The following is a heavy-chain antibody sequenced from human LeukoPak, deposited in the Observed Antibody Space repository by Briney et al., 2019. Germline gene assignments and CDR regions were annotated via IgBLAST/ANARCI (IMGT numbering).Heavy chain of an antibody. V-gene: IGHV3-7*03. Sequence: PGGSLRLSCAASGFTFTNNFMSWVRQVPGKGLEWVANIKQDGPETTYADSVRGRFTISRDNAKKSLFLQMNSLRDEDTAVYYCVRDRYYDSSGYNPVGAFDIWGQGTMVTVSS. J-gene: IGHJ3*02. CDR1: GFTFTNNF. D-gene: IGHD3-22*01. CDR2: IKQDGPET. CDR3: VRDRYYDSSGYNPVGAFDI.